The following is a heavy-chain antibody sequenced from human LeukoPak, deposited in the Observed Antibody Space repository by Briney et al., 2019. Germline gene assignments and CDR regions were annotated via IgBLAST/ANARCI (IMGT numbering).Heavy chain of an antibody. CDR1: GFTFSSYS. V-gene: IGHV3-21*01. Sequence: GGSLRLSCAASGFTFSSYSMNWVRQAPGKGLEWVSSISSSSSYIYYADSVKGRFTISRDNAKNSLYLQMNSLRDEDTAVYYCARDQYSGHWYYALDIWGQGTMVTVSS. D-gene: IGHD6-19*01. CDR3: ARDQYSGHWYYALDI. J-gene: IGHJ3*02. CDR2: ISSSSSYI.